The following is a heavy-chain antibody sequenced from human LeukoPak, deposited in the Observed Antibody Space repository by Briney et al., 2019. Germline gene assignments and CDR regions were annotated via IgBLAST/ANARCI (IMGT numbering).Heavy chain of an antibody. CDR1: GGTFSSYT. J-gene: IGHJ6*02. Sequence: GSSVKVSCKASGGTFSSYTISWVRQAPGRGLEWMGRIIPILGIANYAQKFQGRVTITADKSTSTAYMELSSLRSEDTAVYYCASGGEVATNYYYYGMDVWGQGTTVTVSS. V-gene: IGHV1-69*02. CDR3: ASGGEVATNYYYYGMDV. D-gene: IGHD5-12*01. CDR2: IIPILGIA.